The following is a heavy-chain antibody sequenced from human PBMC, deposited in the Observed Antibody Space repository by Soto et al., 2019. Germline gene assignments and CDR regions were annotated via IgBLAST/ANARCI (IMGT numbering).Heavy chain of an antibody. CDR2: IKEDGSEK. J-gene: IGHJ4*02. D-gene: IGHD2-15*01. Sequence: GGSVRVSCAAAVFHFTNYWMTWVRQAPGKGLKWVANIKEDGSEKHYVDSVNGRFTISRDNSKNSLYLQMNSLRVEDTAVYFCSRDVVVGAKALNYWGQGAMVTVSS. V-gene: IGHV3-7*01. CDR3: SRDVVVGAKALNY. CDR1: VFHFTNYW.